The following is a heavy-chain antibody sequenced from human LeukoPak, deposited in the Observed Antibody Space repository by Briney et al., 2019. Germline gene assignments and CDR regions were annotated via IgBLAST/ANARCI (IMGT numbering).Heavy chain of an antibody. V-gene: IGHV3-21*01. Sequence: GGSLRLSCAASGFTFSSYSMTWVRQAPGKGLEWVSSISSSSYIYYADSVKGRFTISRDNAKNSLYLQMNSLRAEDTAVYYCARVLYSSGWSNWFDPWGQGTLVTVSS. CDR3: ARVLYSSGWSNWFDP. J-gene: IGHJ5*02. D-gene: IGHD6-19*01. CDR2: ISSSSYI. CDR1: GFTFSSYS.